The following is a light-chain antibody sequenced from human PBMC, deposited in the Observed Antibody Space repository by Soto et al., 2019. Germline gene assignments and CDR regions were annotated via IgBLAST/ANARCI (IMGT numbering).Light chain of an antibody. CDR2: AAS. Sequence: EIVLTQSPGSLSLSPGERATLSCRASQSVDSTFFPWYQKKPGQAPRLLIYAASKRATGVANRFSGSGPGTDFTLTISRLEPEDFAVYYCQQYRSSVTFGQGTKVEI. V-gene: IGKV3-20*01. J-gene: IGKJ1*01. CDR1: QSVDSTF. CDR3: QQYRSSVT.